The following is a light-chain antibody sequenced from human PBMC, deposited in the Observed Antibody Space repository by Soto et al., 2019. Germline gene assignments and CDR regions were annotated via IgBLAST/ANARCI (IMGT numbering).Light chain of an antibody. CDR2: KAS. J-gene: IGKJ1*01. V-gene: IGKV1-5*03. CDR1: QSISTW. CDR3: QQYSGYPGT. Sequence: DIQMTQSPSTLSASVGARVTITCRASQSISTWLAWYQQKPQKAPNLLISKASTLESGIPSRFSGSGSGTEFTLALSSLLPDDLATYYCQQYSGYPGTFGQGTKVEVK.